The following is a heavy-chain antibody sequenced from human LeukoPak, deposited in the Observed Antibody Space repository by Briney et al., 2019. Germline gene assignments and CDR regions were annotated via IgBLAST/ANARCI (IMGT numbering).Heavy chain of an antibody. D-gene: IGHD3-10*01. Sequence: GASVKVSCKASGYTFTSYYMHWVRQAPGQGLEWMGIINPSGGSTSYAQKFQGRVTITADKSTTTAYMELSSLRSEDTALYYCARGITASSIRGNTYYYYLDVWGRGTTVTVSS. CDR1: GYTFTSYY. J-gene: IGHJ6*03. CDR3: ARGITASSIRGNTYYYYLDV. V-gene: IGHV1-46*01. CDR2: INPSGGST.